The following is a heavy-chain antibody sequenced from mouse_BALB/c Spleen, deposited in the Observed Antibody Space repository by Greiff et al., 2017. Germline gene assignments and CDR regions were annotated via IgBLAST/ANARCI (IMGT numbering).Heavy chain of an antibody. CDR2: INPYNDGT. Sequence: EVKLQESGPELVKPGASVKMSCKASGYTFTSYVMHWVKQKPGQGLEWIGYINPYNDGTKYNEKFKGKATLTSDKSSSTAYMELSSLTSEDSAVYYCARDRDDYDDWYFDVWGAGTTVTVSS. J-gene: IGHJ1*01. CDR3: ARDRDDYDDWYFDV. CDR1: GYTFTSYV. D-gene: IGHD2-4*01. V-gene: IGHV1-14*01.